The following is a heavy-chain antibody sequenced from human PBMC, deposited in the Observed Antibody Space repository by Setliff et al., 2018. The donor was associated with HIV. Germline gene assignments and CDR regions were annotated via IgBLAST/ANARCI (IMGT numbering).Heavy chain of an antibody. J-gene: IGHJ5*01. CDR2: IYGGGST. CDR1: GDSIGTYS. D-gene: IGHD2-2*01. V-gene: IGHV4-4*09. Sequence: SETLSLTCAVSGDSIGTYSWHWIRQPPGKGLEWIGYIYGGGSTGYNPSLTSRVTTSADTPNNRFALKLSSVTAADTAVYYCARRAVQDGSVTSSNWFESWGQGTLVTVSS. CDR3: ARRAVQDGSVTSSNWFES.